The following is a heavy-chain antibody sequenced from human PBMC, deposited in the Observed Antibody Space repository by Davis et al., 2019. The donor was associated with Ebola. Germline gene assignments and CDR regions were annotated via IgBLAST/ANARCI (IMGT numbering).Heavy chain of an antibody. D-gene: IGHD6-6*01. CDR3: TKETDERSSSSNDY. V-gene: IGHV3-30*18. CDR1: GFTFSNFG. Sequence: PGGSLRLSCPASGFTFSNFGMHWVRQAPGKGLEWVAVVSFDGSVTHYGDSVKGRFAVSRDNSRNTVSLQMSSLRTDDTAVYYCTKETDERSSSSNDYWGQGTLVTVSS. CDR2: VSFDGSVT. J-gene: IGHJ4*02.